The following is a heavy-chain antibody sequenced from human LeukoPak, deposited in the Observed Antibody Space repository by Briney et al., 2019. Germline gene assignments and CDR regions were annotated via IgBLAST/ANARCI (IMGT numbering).Heavy chain of an antibody. V-gene: IGHV3-21*01. CDR1: GFTFSSYS. J-gene: IGHJ4*02. CDR2: ISSSSSYI. CDR3: ARDWGYDILTGYLPLDY. Sequence: PGGSLRLSCAASGFTFSSYSMNWVRQAPGKGLEWVSSISSSSSYIYYADSAKGRFTISRDNAKNSLYLQMNSLRAEDTAVYYCARDWGYDILTGYLPLDYWGQGTLVTVSS. D-gene: IGHD3-9*01.